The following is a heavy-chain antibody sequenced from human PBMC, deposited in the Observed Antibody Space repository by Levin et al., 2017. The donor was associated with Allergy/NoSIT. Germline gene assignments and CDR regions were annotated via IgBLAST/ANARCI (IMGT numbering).Heavy chain of an antibody. V-gene: IGHV4-39*02. Sequence: SETLSLTCTVSGGSISSSSYYWGWIRQPPGKGLEWIGSIYYSGSTYYNPSLKSRVTISVDTSKNQFSLKLSSVTAADTAVYYCAREEQLAPGGYFDYWGQGTLVTVSS. CDR3: AREEQLAPGGYFDY. D-gene: IGHD6-6*01. CDR2: IYYSGST. J-gene: IGHJ4*02. CDR1: GGSISSSSYY.